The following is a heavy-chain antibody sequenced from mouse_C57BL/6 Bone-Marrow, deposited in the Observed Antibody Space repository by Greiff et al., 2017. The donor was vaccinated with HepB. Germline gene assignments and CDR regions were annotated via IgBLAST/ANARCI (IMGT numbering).Heavy chain of an antibody. Sequence: LQESGPGLVKPSQSLSLTCSVTGYSITSGYYWNWIRQFPGNKLEWMGYISYDGSNNYNPSLKNRISITRDTSKNQFFLRLNSVTTEDTATYYCARAGDYYGSSYYFDYWGQGTTLTVSS. J-gene: IGHJ2*01. D-gene: IGHD1-1*01. CDR3: ARAGDYYGSSYYFDY. CDR2: ISYDGSN. CDR1: GYSITSGYY. V-gene: IGHV3-6*01.